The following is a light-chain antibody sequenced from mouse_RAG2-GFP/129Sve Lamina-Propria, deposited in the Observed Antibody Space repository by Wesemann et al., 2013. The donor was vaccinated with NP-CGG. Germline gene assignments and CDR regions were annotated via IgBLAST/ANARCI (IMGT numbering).Light chain of an antibody. Sequence: DIVMTQSQKFMSTTVGDRVSITCKASQNVGTAVAWYQQKPGQSPKLLIYSASYRYTGVPDRFTGSGSGTDFTLTISNMQSEDLADYFCQQYSSYLTFGAGTKLELK. CDR2: SAS. CDR1: QNVGTA. V-gene: IGKV6-13*01. J-gene: IGKJ5*01. CDR3: QQYSSYLT.